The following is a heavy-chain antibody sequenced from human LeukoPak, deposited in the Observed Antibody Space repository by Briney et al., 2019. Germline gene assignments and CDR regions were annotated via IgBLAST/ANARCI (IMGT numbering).Heavy chain of an antibody. J-gene: IGHJ6*02. Sequence: SETLSLTCTVSGGSISSYYWSWIRQPPGKGLEWLGYLYYSGSTNYNPSLKSRVSISVDTSKNQFSLKLSSGTAADTAVYYCARGISTYGMDVWGQGTTVTVSS. D-gene: IGHD3-10*01. CDR3: ARGISTYGMDV. CDR2: LYYSGST. CDR1: GGSISSYY. V-gene: IGHV4-59*08.